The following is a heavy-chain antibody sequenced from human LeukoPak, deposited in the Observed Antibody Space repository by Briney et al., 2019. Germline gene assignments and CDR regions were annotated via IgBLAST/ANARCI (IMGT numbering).Heavy chain of an antibody. Sequence: GASVKVSCKASGYTFTSYDINWVRQATGQGLEWMGWMNPNSGNIGYAQKFQGRVTMTRNTSISTAYMELSSLRSEDTAVYYCARSDPRMATRRAASDYWGQGTLVTVSS. J-gene: IGHJ4*02. CDR3: ARSDPRMATRRAASDY. V-gene: IGHV1-8*01. CDR2: MNPNSGNI. D-gene: IGHD5-24*01. CDR1: GYTFTSYD.